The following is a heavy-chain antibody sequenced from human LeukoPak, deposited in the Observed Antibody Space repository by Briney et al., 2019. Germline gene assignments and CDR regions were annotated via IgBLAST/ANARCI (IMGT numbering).Heavy chain of an antibody. CDR2: IYYSGST. Sequence: LRLSCAASGFTFSSYSMNWVRQPPGKGLERIGSIYYSGSTYYNPSLKSRVTISVDTSKNQFSLKLSSVTAADTAVYYCARGRVRGVLPDYWGQGTLVTVSS. CDR1: GFTFSSYS. CDR3: ARGRVRGVLPDY. J-gene: IGHJ4*02. D-gene: IGHD3-10*01. V-gene: IGHV4-39*07.